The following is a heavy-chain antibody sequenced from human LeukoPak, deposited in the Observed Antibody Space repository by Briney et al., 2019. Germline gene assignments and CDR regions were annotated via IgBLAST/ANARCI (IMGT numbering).Heavy chain of an antibody. CDR2: LYYTGTP. D-gene: IGHD3-10*01. Sequence: PSETLSLTCTVSGGSISSSAYYWGWVRQPPGKGLEWIGSLYYTGTPYYNPSLKSRVIMSVDTSQTQFSLKLTSVTAEDTAVYYCAREGDNLWFGENYFDYWGQGTLVTVSS. V-gene: IGHV4-39*07. CDR3: AREGDNLWFGENYFDY. J-gene: IGHJ4*02. CDR1: GGSISSSAYY.